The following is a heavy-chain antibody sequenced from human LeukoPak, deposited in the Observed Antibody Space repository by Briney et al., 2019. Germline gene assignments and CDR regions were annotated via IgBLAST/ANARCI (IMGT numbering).Heavy chain of an antibody. CDR2: IYPGDSDT. V-gene: IGHV5-51*01. Sequence: GESLKISCKGSGYNFTNYWIGWVRQMPGKGLEWMGIIYPGDSDTTYNPSFQGQVTFSADRSNSTAYAQWSSLKASDTAMYYCARYKYCGGDCYNFDYWGQGTLVTVSS. J-gene: IGHJ4*02. D-gene: IGHD2-21*02. CDR1: GYNFTNYW. CDR3: ARYKYCGGDCYNFDY.